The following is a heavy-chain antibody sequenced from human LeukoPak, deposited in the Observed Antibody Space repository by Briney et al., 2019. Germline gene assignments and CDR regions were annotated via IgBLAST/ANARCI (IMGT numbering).Heavy chain of an antibody. CDR1: GFTFVNYA. J-gene: IGHJ3*02. CDR2: ISYDGSNK. D-gene: IGHD7-27*01. Sequence: GGSLRLSCAASGFTFVNYAIHWVRQAPGKGLEWVAFISYDGSNKFYADSVKGRFTISRDNSKNTLYLQMNSLRAEDTAVYYCSRDQFGTGDRRDAFDIWGQGTMVTVSS. V-gene: IGHV3-30-3*01. CDR3: SRDQFGTGDRRDAFDI.